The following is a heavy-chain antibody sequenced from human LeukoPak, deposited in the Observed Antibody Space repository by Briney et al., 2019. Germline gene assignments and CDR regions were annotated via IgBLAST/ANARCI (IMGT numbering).Heavy chain of an antibody. D-gene: IGHD1-26*01. CDR3: ATDSGSYTLNAFDI. CDR2: INHSGST. J-gene: IGHJ3*02. CDR1: GGSISSSSYY. V-gene: IGHV4-39*07. Sequence: SETLSLTCTVSGGSISSSSYYWSWIRQPPGKGLEWIGEINHSGSTNYNPSLKSRVTISVDTSKNQFSLKLSSVTAADTAVYYCATDSGSYTLNAFDIWGQGTMVTVSS.